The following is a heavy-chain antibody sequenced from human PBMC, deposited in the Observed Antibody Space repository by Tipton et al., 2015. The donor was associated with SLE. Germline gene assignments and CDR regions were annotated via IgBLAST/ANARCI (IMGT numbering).Heavy chain of an antibody. V-gene: IGHV4-31*03. Sequence: LRLSCTVSGGSISNDDYYWSWIRQHPGKGLEGIGNMYYSGNTFYNPSLKSRVTISIGTSQNQFSLKLTSVTAADTALYYCARGSDGEYVRYFDVWGPGTLVTVSS. CDR2: MYYSGNT. D-gene: IGHD4-17*01. J-gene: IGHJ2*01. CDR3: ARGSDGEYVRYFDV. CDR1: GGSISNDDYY.